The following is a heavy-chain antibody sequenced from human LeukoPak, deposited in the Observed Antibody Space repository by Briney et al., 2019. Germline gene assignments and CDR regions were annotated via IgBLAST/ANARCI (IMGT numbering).Heavy chain of an antibody. CDR2: IYTSGST. D-gene: IGHD6-6*01. CDR3: ARSPQLLWFDP. J-gene: IGHJ5*02. Sequence: PSQTLSLTCTVSGGSISRGSYYWSWIRQPAGKGLEWIGRIYTSGSTNYNPSLKSRVTISVDTSKNQFSLKLSSVTAADTAVYYCARSPQLLWFDPWGQGTLVTVSS. CDR1: GGSISRGSYY. V-gene: IGHV4-61*02.